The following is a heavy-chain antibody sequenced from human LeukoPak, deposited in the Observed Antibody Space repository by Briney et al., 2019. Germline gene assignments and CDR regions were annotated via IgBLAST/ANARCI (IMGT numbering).Heavy chain of an antibody. CDR3: ARAYCTNGVCIDGNFDY. CDR1: GGSISSYY. J-gene: IGHJ4*02. D-gene: IGHD2-8*01. V-gene: IGHV4-59*01. Sequence: SETLSLTCTVSGGSISSYYWSWIRQPPGKGLEWIGYIYYSGSTNYNPSLKSRVTISVDTSKNQFSRKLSSVTAADTAVYYCARAYCTNGVCIDGNFDYWGQGTLVTVSS. CDR2: IYYSGST.